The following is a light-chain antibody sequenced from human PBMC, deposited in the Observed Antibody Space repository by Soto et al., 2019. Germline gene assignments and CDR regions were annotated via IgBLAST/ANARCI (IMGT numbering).Light chain of an antibody. J-gene: IGKJ5*01. CDR1: QSISGW. CDR2: DAS. V-gene: IGKV1-5*01. CDR3: QQSYSTPIT. Sequence: DIQMTQSPSTLSASVGDRVTITCRASQSISGWLAWYHQKPGKAPKLLMYDASSLQSGVPSRFSGSGSGTEFTLTISSLQPDDFATYYCQQSYSTPITFGQGTRLEIK.